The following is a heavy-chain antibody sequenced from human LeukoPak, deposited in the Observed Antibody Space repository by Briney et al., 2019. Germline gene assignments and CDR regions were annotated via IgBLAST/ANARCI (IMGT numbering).Heavy chain of an antibody. V-gene: IGHV4-59*08. J-gene: IGHJ4*02. CDR1: GGSISSYY. CDR3: ARHGSYGWFGELYPSSLDY. Sequence: PSETLSLTCTVSGGSISSYYWSWIRQPPGKGLEWIGYIYYSGSTNYNPSLKSRVTISVDTSKNQFSLKLSSVTAADTAVYYCARHGSYGWFGELYPSSLDYWGQGTLVTVSS. D-gene: IGHD3-10*01. CDR2: IYYSGST.